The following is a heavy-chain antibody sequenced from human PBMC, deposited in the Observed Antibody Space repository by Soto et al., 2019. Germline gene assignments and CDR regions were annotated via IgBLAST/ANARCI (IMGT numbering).Heavy chain of an antibody. CDR2: IDPSDSQT. CDR3: ARHLVGSTRGNFDY. D-gene: IGHD2-2*01. J-gene: IGHJ4*01. Sequence: PGESLKISCKGSGYSFAGYWITWVRQKPGKGLEWMGRIDPSDSQTYYSPSFQGQVTISADTSITTAYLQWSGLRASDTAMYFCARHLVGSTRGNFDYWGQGTLVTV. CDR1: GYSFAGYW. V-gene: IGHV5-10-1*04.